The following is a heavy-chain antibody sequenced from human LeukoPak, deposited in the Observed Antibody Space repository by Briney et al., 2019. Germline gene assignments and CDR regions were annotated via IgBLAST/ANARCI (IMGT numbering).Heavy chain of an antibody. CDR3: ARERYCSGGSCYSHWFDP. CDR2: IYYSGST. Sequence: SETLSLTRTVSGGSISNYYWNWIRQPPGKGLEWIGYIYYSGSTNYNPSLKSRVTISVDTSENQFSLKLSSVTAADTAVYYCARERYCSGGSCYSHWFDPWGQGTLVTVSS. J-gene: IGHJ5*02. D-gene: IGHD2-15*01. CDR1: GGSISNYY. V-gene: IGHV4-59*01.